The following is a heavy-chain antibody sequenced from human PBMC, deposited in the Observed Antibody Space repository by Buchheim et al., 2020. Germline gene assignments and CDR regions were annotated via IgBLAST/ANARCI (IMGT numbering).Heavy chain of an antibody. Sequence: EVQLVESGGGLVKPGGSLRLSCAASGFTFSSYSMNWVRQAPGKGLEWVSSISSSSSYIYYADSVKGRFTISRDNAKNSLYLQRNSLRSEDTAVYYCASFYGSGSYYNGRYYYYGMDVWGQGTT. CDR3: ASFYGSGSYYNGRYYYYGMDV. CDR2: ISSSSSYI. CDR1: GFTFSSYS. D-gene: IGHD3-10*01. J-gene: IGHJ6*02. V-gene: IGHV3-21*01.